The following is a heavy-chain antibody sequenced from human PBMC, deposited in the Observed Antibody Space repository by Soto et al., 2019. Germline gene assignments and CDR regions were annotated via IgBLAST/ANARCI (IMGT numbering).Heavy chain of an antibody. J-gene: IGHJ4*02. Sequence: ASVKVSCKASGYVFTSYTMHWVRQAPGQRPEWMGWIDAGTGYTKYSQKFQGRVTFTRDTSATTAYMELSSLRPEDTSVYYCARVRFCSDSKCYIYFENWGQGTLVTVSS. CDR2: IDAGTGYT. D-gene: IGHD2-15*01. CDR3: ARVRFCSDSKCYIYFEN. V-gene: IGHV1-3*01. CDR1: GYVFTSYT.